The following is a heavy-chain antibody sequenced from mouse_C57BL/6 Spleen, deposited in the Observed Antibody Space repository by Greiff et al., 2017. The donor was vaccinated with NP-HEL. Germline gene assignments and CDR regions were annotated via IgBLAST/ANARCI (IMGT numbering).Heavy chain of an antibody. CDR2: IYPRSGNT. V-gene: IGHV1-81*01. CDR3: ARDSSGYVAMDY. D-gene: IGHD3-2*02. CDR1: GYTFTSYG. Sequence: QVQLQQSGAELARPGASVKLSCKASGYTFTSYGISWVKQRTGQGLEWIGEIYPRSGNTYYNEKFKGKATLTADKSSSTAYMELRSLTSEDAAVSFCARDSSGYVAMDYWGQGTSVTVSS. J-gene: IGHJ4*01.